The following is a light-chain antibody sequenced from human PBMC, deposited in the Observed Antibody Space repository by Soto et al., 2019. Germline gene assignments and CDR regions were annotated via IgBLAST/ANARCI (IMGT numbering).Light chain of an antibody. CDR2: GNS. Sequence: QSVLTQPPSVSGAPGQRVTISCTGSSSNIGAGYDVHWYQQLPVTSPKLLIYGNSKRPSGVPDRFSGSNSGTSASLAITGLQAEDEAEYYCQSYDSSLSGYVFGTGPQLTVL. CDR3: QSYDSSLSGYV. CDR1: SSNIGAGYD. J-gene: IGLJ1*01. V-gene: IGLV1-40*01.